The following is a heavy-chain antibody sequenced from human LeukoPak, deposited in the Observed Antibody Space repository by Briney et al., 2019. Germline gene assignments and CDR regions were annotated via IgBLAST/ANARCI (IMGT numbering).Heavy chain of an antibody. Sequence: PSQTLSLTCTVSGGSISSGDYYWRWLRQPPGTGLEWIGYIYYSGSTYYNPSLKSRVTISVDTSKNQFSLKLSSVTAADTAVYYCARGLGGGYTYFDYWGQGTLVTVSS. CDR1: GGSISSGDYY. CDR2: IYYSGST. J-gene: IGHJ4*02. V-gene: IGHV4-30-4*08. CDR3: ARGLGGGYTYFDY. D-gene: IGHD5-24*01.